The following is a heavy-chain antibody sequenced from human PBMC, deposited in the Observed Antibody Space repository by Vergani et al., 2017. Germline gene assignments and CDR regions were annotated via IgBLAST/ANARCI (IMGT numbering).Heavy chain of an antibody. V-gene: IGHV4-59*01. D-gene: IGHD4-17*01. Sequence: QVQLQESGPGLVKPSETLSLTCTVSGGSISSYYWSWIRQPPGKGLEWIGYIYYSGSTNYNPSLKSRVTISVDTSKNQFSLKLSSVTAADTAVYYYARDGDYPDHYYFDYWGQGTLVTVSS. CDR1: GGSISSYY. J-gene: IGHJ4*02. CDR2: IYYSGST. CDR3: ARDGDYPDHYYFDY.